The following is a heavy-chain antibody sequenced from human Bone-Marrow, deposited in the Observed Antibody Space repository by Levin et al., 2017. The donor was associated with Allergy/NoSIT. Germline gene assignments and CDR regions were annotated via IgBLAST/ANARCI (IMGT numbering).Heavy chain of an antibody. D-gene: IGHD2-2*01. CDR2: IYPDDSDT. V-gene: IGHV5-51*01. CDR3: ARSYQFSTTNANNWFDP. CDR1: GYIFTTYW. Sequence: GESLKISCKASGYIFTTYWIGWVRQMPGKGLEWMGIIYPDDSDTRYSPSFQGQVTISADKSINTVYLQWSSLKASDTAMYYCARSYQFSTTNANNWFDPWGPGTLVTVSS. J-gene: IGHJ5*02.